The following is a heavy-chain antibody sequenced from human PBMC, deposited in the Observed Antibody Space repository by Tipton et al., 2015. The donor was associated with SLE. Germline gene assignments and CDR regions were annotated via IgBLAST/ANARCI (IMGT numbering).Heavy chain of an antibody. CDR2: ISSSSSYI. V-gene: IGHV3-21*01. CDR1: GFTFSSYS. CDR3: ARGITGTTGRVDY. J-gene: IGHJ4*02. Sequence: SLRLSCAASGFTFSSYSMNWVRQAPGKGLEWVSSISSSSSYIYYADSLQGRFTISRDSAKNSLYLQMSSLRAEDTAVYYCARGITGTTGRVDYWGQGTLVTVSS. D-gene: IGHD1-14*01.